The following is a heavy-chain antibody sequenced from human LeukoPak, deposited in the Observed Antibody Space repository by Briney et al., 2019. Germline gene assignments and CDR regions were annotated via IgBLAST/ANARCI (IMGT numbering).Heavy chain of an antibody. CDR3: ASGQQLGGSYYFDY. Sequence: GGSLRLSCAASGFTFSSYAMSWVRQAPGKGLEWVAVISYDGSNKYYADSVKGRFTISRDNSKNTLYLQMNSLRAEDTAVYYCASGQQLGGSYYFDYWGQGTLVTVSS. D-gene: IGHD6-13*01. CDR1: GFTFSSYA. J-gene: IGHJ4*02. CDR2: ISYDGSNK. V-gene: IGHV3-30*03.